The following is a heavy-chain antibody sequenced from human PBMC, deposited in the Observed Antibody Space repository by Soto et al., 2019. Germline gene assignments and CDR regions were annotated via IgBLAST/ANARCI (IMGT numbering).Heavy chain of an antibody. D-gene: IGHD1-1*01. CDR1: GGSVNSGSYY. V-gene: IGHV4-61*01. J-gene: IGHJ6*02. Sequence: QVQLQESGPGLVKPSETLSLTCNVSGGSVNSGSYYWSWIRQPPGMRLEWIGSLYYSGSTNSNPSLKSRVTISGTTSKNQFSLKLSSVTAADTAVYFCARGSRDFSSSGGFDVWCQGTTVIVSS. CDR3: ARGSRDFSSSGGFDV. CDR2: LYYSGST.